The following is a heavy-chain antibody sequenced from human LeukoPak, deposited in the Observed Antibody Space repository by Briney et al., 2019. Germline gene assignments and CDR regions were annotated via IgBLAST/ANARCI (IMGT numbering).Heavy chain of an antibody. CDR1: GGSISSYY. D-gene: IGHD1-26*01. CDR3: ARASRGATVAFDI. J-gene: IGHJ3*02. Sequence: SETLSLTCTVSGGSISSYYWNWIRQPAGKGLEWIGHIYTSGSTNYNPSLKSRVTMSVDTTKNQFSLKLSSVTAADTAVYYCARASRGATVAFDIWGQGTMVTVSS. CDR2: IYTSGST. V-gene: IGHV4-4*07.